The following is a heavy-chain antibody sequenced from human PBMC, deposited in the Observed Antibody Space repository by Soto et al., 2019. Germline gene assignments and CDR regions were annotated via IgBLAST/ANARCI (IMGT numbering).Heavy chain of an antibody. CDR1: GFTFSSNA. CDR3: ARASGESYPGSRVFDS. J-gene: IGHJ4*02. D-gene: IGHD3-10*01. V-gene: IGHV3-23*01. Sequence: GGSLRLSCAASGFTFSSNAMSWVRQAPGKGLEWVSAITNSGGDTLYAGSVKGRFTISRDNFKNTLYLQMNSLRAEDTAIYYCARASGESYPGSRVFDSWGQGTRVTVSS. CDR2: ITNSGGDT.